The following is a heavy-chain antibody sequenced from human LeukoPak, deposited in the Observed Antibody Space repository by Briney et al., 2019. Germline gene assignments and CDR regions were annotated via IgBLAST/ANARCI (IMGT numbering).Heavy chain of an antibody. CDR3: ATVPIFGVVMGYYFDY. CDR2: FDPEDGET. D-gene: IGHD3-3*01. V-gene: IGHV1-24*01. CDR1: GYTLTELS. J-gene: IGHJ4*02. Sequence: GASVKVSFKVSGYTLTELSMHWVRQAPGKGLEWMGGFDPEDGETIYAQKFQGRVTMTEDTSTDTAYMELSSLRSEDTAVYYCATVPIFGVVMGYYFDYWGQGTLVTVSS.